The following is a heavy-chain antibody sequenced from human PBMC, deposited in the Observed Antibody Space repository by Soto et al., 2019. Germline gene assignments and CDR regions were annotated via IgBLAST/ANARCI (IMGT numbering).Heavy chain of an antibody. Sequence: EVQLVESGGGLVQPGGSLRLSCAASGFTVSSNYMSWVRQAPGKGPEWVSVTYSGGSTYYADSVKGRFTISRDNSKNTLYLQMNSLRAEDTAVYYCARAPSWTAGPFVYWGQGTLVTVSS. V-gene: IGHV3-66*01. D-gene: IGHD6-25*01. CDR2: TYSGGST. CDR3: ARAPSWTAGPFVY. CDR1: GFTVSSNY. J-gene: IGHJ4*02.